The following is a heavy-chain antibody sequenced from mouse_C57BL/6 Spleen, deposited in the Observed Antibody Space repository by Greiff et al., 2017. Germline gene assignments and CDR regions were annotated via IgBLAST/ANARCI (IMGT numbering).Heavy chain of an antibody. Sequence: QVQLQQPGAELVRPGSSVKLSCKASGYTFTSYWMDWVKQRPGQGLEWIGNIYPSDSETHYNQKFKDKATLTVDKSSSTAYMQLSSLTSEDSAVYYCARGDISGHGWFAYWGQGTLVTVSA. CDR3: ARGDISGHGWFAY. V-gene: IGHV1-61*01. CDR2: IYPSDSET. CDR1: GYTFTSYW. J-gene: IGHJ3*01. D-gene: IGHD3-2*02.